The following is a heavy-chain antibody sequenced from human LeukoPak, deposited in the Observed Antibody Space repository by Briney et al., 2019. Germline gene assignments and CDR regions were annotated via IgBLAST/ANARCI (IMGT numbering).Heavy chain of an antibody. CDR1: GFTYTNYW. CDR3: ARYTAMVDY. CDR2: INQDGSEK. D-gene: IGHD5-18*01. V-gene: IGHV3-7*04. Sequence: GGSLRLSCAASGFTYTNYWMSWVRQAPGKGLEWVANINQDGSEKYYVDSVKGRFTISRDNAKNSVYLQMNSLRDEDTAVYYCARYTAMVDYWGQGTLVTVSS. J-gene: IGHJ4*02.